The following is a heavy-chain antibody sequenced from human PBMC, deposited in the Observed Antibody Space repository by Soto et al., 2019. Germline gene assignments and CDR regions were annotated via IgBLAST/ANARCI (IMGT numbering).Heavy chain of an antibody. Sequence: AAVKVSCKASGYTFTSYGISWARQAPGQGLEWMGWISAYNGNTNYAQKLQGRVTMTTDTSTSTAYMELRSLRSDDTAVYCCASGYYDFWSGEITPFDYWGQGTLVTVSS. CDR2: ISAYNGNT. J-gene: IGHJ4*02. V-gene: IGHV1-18*04. D-gene: IGHD3-3*01. CDR3: ASGYYDFWSGEITPFDY. CDR1: GYTFTSYG.